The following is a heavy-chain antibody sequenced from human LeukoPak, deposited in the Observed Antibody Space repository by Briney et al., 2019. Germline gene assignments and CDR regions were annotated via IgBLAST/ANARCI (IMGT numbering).Heavy chain of an antibody. CDR2: IYYSGST. CDR3: ARERARFSSSWYSEFDY. Sequence: SETLSLTCTVSGGSISSGDYYWSWIRQPPGKGLEWIGYIYYSGSTYYNPSLKSRVTISVDTSKNQFSLKLSSVTAADTAVYYCARERARFSSSWYSEFDYWGQGTLVTVSS. J-gene: IGHJ4*02. V-gene: IGHV4-30-4*01. D-gene: IGHD6-13*01. CDR1: GGSISSGDYY.